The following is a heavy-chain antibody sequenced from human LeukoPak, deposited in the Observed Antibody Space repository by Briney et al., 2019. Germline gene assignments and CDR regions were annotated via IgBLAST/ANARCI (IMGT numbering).Heavy chain of an antibody. CDR3: ARGIRYYDFWSGLGYFDY. D-gene: IGHD3-3*01. Sequence: SETLSLTCTVSGGSISSSSYYWSWIRQPPGKGLEWIGYIYYSGSTNYNPSLKSRVTISVDTSKNQFSLKLSSVTAADTAVYYCARGIRYYDFWSGLGYFDYWGQGTLVTVSS. CDR2: IYYSGST. J-gene: IGHJ4*02. CDR1: GGSISSSSYY. V-gene: IGHV4-61*01.